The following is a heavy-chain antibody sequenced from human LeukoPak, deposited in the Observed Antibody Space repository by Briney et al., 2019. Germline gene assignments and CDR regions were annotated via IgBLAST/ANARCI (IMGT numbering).Heavy chain of an antibody. Sequence: SETLSLTCAVYGGSFSGYYRSWIRQPPGKGLEWIGEINHSGSTNYNPSPKSRVTISVDTSKNQFSLKLSSVTAADTAVYYCYSYGFPDWFDPWGQGTLVTVSS. D-gene: IGHD5-18*01. CDR2: INHSGST. CDR3: YSYGFPDWFDP. J-gene: IGHJ5*02. CDR1: GGSFSGYY. V-gene: IGHV4-34*01.